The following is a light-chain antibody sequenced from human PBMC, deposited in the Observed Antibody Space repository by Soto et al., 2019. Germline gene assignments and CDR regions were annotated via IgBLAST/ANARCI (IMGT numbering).Light chain of an antibody. Sequence: QSVLTQPASVSGSPGQSITISCTGTSSDVGGYNYVSWHQYHPGKAPKLMIYDVTYRPSGVSNRFSGSKSGNTASLTISGLQAEDEADYYCSSYTASRTLEIGGGTKLTVL. J-gene: IGLJ2*01. CDR1: SSDVGGYNY. CDR3: SSYTASRTLE. CDR2: DVT. V-gene: IGLV2-14*03.